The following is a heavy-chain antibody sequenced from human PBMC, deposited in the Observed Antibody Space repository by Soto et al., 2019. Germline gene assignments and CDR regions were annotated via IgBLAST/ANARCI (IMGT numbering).Heavy chain of an antibody. Sequence: GASVKVSCKASGFTFTSSAVQWVRQARGQRLEWIGWIVVGSGNTNYAQKFQERVTITRDMSTSTAYMELSSLRSVDTAVYYCAADVRSGYYYFDYWGQGTLVTVSS. CDR2: IVVGSGNT. J-gene: IGHJ4*02. V-gene: IGHV1-58*01. CDR1: GFTFTSSA. CDR3: AADVRSGYYYFDY. D-gene: IGHD3-22*01.